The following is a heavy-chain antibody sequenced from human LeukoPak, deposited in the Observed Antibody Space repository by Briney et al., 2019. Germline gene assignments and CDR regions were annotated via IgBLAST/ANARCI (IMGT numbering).Heavy chain of an antibody. D-gene: IGHD3-22*01. J-gene: IGHJ5*02. CDR1: GGSISSYY. CDR2: IYYSGST. CDR3: ARGVETYYYDSSGYYTGSEWFDP. V-gene: IGHV4-59*01. Sequence: TSETLSLTCTVSGGSISSYYWSWIRQPPGKGLEWIGYIYYSGSTNYNPSLKSRVTISVDTSKNQFSLKLSSVTAADTAVYYCARGVETYYYDSSGYYTGSEWFDPWGQGTLVTVSS.